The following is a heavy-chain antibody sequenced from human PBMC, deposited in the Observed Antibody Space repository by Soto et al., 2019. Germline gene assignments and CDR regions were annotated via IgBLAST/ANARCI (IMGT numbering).Heavy chain of an antibody. CDR3: ARXPRIAAAGTDYYYGMDV. CDR1: GYTFTSYA. J-gene: IGHJ6*02. D-gene: IGHD6-13*01. V-gene: IGHV1-3*01. CDR2: INAGNGNT. Sequence: ASVKVSCKASGYTFTSYAMHWVRQAPGQRLEWMGWINAGNGNTKYSQKFQGRVTITRDTSASTAYMELSSLRSEDTAVYYCARXPRIAAAGTDYYYGMDVWGQGTTVTVSS.